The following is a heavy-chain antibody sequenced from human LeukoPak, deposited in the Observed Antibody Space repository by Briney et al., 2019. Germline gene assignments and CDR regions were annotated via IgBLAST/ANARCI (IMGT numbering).Heavy chain of an antibody. Sequence: SETLSLTCAVSGGSMRNYYWSWIRQPPGKGLEWIGYTYDSGNSSYNPSLRSRVSISIDTSKNQFSLNLSSVAAADTAVYYCARGWVSSWYYFDFWGQGTLVTVSS. D-gene: IGHD2-2*01. CDR2: TYDSGNS. CDR1: GGSMRNYY. V-gene: IGHV4-59*01. CDR3: ARGWVSSWYYFDF. J-gene: IGHJ4*02.